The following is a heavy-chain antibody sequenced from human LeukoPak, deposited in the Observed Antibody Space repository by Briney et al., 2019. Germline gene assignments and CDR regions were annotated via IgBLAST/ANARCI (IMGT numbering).Heavy chain of an antibody. CDR1: RFTLSNYW. V-gene: IGHV3-7*01. CDR3: ARQRGRGCLDY. Sequence: GGSLRLSCAASRFTLSNYWMSWVRQAPGKGLEWVANIKQDGSETYYVDSVKGRFTISRDNAKNSLSLQMNSLRAEDTAVYYCARQRGRGCLDYWGQGTLVTVSS. CDR2: IKQDGSET. D-gene: IGHD6-19*01. J-gene: IGHJ4*02.